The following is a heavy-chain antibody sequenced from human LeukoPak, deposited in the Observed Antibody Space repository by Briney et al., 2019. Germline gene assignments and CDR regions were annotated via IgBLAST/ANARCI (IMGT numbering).Heavy chain of an antibody. D-gene: IGHD3-22*01. CDR3: ARGFYDSSGYYGYDY. Sequence: SETLSLTCTVSGGSISSGDYYWSWIRQPPGKGLEWIGYIYYSGSTYYNPSLKSRVTISVDTSKSQFSLKLSSVTAADTAVYYCARGFYDSSGYYGYDYWGQGTLVTVSS. CDR2: IYYSGST. CDR1: GGSISSGDYY. J-gene: IGHJ4*02. V-gene: IGHV4-30-4*01.